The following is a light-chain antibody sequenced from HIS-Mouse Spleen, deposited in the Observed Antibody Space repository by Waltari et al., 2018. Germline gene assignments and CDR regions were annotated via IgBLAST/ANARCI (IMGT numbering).Light chain of an antibody. CDR2: AAS. CDR1: QGIRSY. Sequence: DIQLTQPPSSLSASVGERVTITCRASQGIRSYLAWYQQKPGKAPKLLIYAASTLQSGVPSRFSGSGSGTEFTLTISSLQPEDFATYYCQQLNSYPPTFGQGTKVEIK. V-gene: IGKV1-9*01. CDR3: QQLNSYPPT. J-gene: IGKJ1*01.